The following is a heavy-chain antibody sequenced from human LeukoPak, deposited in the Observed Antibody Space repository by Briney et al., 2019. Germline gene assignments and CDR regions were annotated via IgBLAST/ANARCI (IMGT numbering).Heavy chain of an antibody. Sequence: GGSLRLSCAASGFTFSSYAMSWVRQAPGKGLECVSAISGSGGSTYYADSVKGRFTISRDNSKNTLYLQMNSLRAEDTAVYYCAKDRSGSYYGGSNWFDPWGQGTLVTVSS. V-gene: IGHV3-23*01. CDR1: GFTFSSYA. D-gene: IGHD1-26*01. CDR3: AKDRSGSYYGGSNWFDP. J-gene: IGHJ5*02. CDR2: ISGSGGST.